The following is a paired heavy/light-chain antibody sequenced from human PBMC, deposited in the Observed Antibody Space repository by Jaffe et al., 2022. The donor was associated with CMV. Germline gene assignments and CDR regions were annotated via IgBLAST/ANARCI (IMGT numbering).Heavy chain of an antibody. CDR1: GFTFSSYA. D-gene: IGHD3-22*01. V-gene: IGHV3-23*01. CDR2: ISGSGGST. CDR3: AKENPDYYDSSGYCPLLDY. Sequence: EVQLLESGGGLVQPGGSLRLSCAASGFTFSSYAMSWVRQAPGKGLEWVSAISGSGGSTYYADSVKGRFTISRDNSKNTLYLQMNSLRAEDTAVYYCAKENPDYYDSSGYCPLLDYWGQGTLVTVSS. J-gene: IGHJ4*02.
Light chain of an antibody. J-gene: IGLJ1*01. CDR1: SSNIGAGYD. V-gene: IGLV1-40*01. CDR3: QSYDSSLSGG. CDR2: GNS. Sequence: QSVLTQPPSVSGAPGQRVTISCTGSSSNIGAGYDVHWYQQLPGTAPKLLIYGNSNRPSGVPDRFSGSKSGTSASLAITGLQAEDEADYYCQSYDSSLSGGFGTGTKVTVL.